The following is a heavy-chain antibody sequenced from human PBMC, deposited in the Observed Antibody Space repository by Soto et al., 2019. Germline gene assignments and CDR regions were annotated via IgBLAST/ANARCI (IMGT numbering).Heavy chain of an antibody. CDR1: GGSFSGYY. CDR3: ARGYCSSTSCYSPSQICDI. Sequence: QVQLQQWGAGLLKPSETLSLTCAVYGGSFSGYYWSWIRQPPGKGLEWIGEINHSGSTNYNPSLKSRVTISVDTSKNQFSLKLSSVTAADTAVYYCARGYCSSTSCYSPSQICDIWGQGTMVTVSS. V-gene: IGHV4-34*01. D-gene: IGHD2-2*01. J-gene: IGHJ3*02. CDR2: INHSGST.